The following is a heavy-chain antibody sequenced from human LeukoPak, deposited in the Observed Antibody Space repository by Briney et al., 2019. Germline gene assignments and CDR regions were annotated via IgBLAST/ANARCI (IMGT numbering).Heavy chain of an antibody. CDR2: IYHSGST. Sequence: SETLSLTCAVSGYSISSGYYWGWIRQPPGKGLEWIGSIYHSGSTYYNPPLKSRVTISVDTSKNQFSLKLSSVTAADTAVYYCAGTPYGSGSHYYFDYWGQGTLVTVSS. CDR1: GYSISSGYY. D-gene: IGHD3-10*01. V-gene: IGHV4-38-2*01. J-gene: IGHJ4*02. CDR3: AGTPYGSGSHYYFDY.